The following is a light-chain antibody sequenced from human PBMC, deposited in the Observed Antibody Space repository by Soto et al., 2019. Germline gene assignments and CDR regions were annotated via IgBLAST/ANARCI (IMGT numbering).Light chain of an antibody. J-gene: IGKJ2*01. CDR3: QQYGSSPRT. CDR2: GAS. V-gene: IGKV3-20*01. Sequence: EIVLTQSPGTLSLSPGERATLSCRASQSVSSSYLAWYQQKPGQAPRLLTYGASSRATGIPDRFSGSGSGTDFTLTISRLDPEDFAVYYCQQYGSSPRTFGQGTKLEIK. CDR1: QSVSSSY.